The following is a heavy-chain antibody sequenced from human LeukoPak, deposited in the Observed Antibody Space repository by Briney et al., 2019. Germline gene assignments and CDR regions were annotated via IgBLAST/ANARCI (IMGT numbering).Heavy chain of an antibody. J-gene: IGHJ3*02. D-gene: IGHD5/OR15-5a*01. Sequence: ASVKVSCKASGFTLTGYYMHWVRQAPGQGLEWMGRINPNSGGTNYAQKFQGRVTMTRDTSISTAYMELSRLRSDDTAVYCCAREVYGAFDIWGQGTMVTVSS. CDR3: AREVYGAFDI. V-gene: IGHV1-2*06. CDR1: GFTLTGYY. CDR2: INPNSGGT.